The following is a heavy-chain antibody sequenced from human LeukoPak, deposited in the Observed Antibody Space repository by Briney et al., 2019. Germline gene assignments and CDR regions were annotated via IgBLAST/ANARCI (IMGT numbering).Heavy chain of an antibody. V-gene: IGHV4-39*01. CDR2: IYYSGST. CDR1: GGSISSSSYY. J-gene: IGHJ4*02. Sequence: SETLSLTCTVSGGSISSSSYYWGWIRQPPGEGLEWIGSIYYSGSTYYNPSLKSRVTISVDTSKNQFSLKPSSVTAADTAVYYCASIYGIAARLADYWGQGTLVTVSS. CDR3: ASIYGIAARLADY. D-gene: IGHD6-6*01.